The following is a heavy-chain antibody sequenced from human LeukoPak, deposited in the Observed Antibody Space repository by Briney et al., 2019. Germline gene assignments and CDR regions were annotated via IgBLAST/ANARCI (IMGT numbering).Heavy chain of an antibody. CDR3: ARVGDYALKD. CDR1: GGSISSYY. D-gene: IGHD3-16*01. CDR2: IYTSGSP. V-gene: IGHV4-4*07. J-gene: IGHJ4*02. Sequence: SETLSLTCTVSGGSISSYYWSWIRQPAGKGLEWIGRIYTSGSPNYHPSLKSRVSMSVDTSKNQCTLKLSSVTAADTAVYYCARVGDYALKDWRQGTLVPVSS.